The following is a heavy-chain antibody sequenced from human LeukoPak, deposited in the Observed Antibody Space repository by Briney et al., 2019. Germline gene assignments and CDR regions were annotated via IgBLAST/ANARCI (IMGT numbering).Heavy chain of an antibody. CDR1: GFAFSTYG. CDR2: ISSSGSTI. V-gene: IGHV3-48*03. J-gene: IGHJ4*02. Sequence: GGSLRLSCAASGFAFSTYGMNWVRQAPGKGLEWVSFISSSGSTIYYALSVKGRFTTSRDNAKNSLYLQMNSLRAEDTGVYYCARGHSSGWLYYFDYWGQGTLVTVSS. CDR3: ARGHSSGWLYYFDY. D-gene: IGHD6-19*01.